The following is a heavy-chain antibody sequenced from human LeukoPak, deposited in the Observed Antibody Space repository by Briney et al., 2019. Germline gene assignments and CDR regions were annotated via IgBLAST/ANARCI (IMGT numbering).Heavy chain of an antibody. V-gene: IGHV3-64*01. J-gene: IGHJ4*02. CDR2: ISSNGGST. CDR3: ARDWGAYGSGSYYPPAY. D-gene: IGHD3-10*01. CDR1: GFTFSSYA. Sequence: GGSLRLSCAASGFTFSSYAMYWVRQAPGKGLEYVSAISSNGGSTYYANSVKGRFTISRDNSKNTLYLQMGSLRAEDMAVYYCARDWGAYGSGSYYPPAYWGQGTLVTVSS.